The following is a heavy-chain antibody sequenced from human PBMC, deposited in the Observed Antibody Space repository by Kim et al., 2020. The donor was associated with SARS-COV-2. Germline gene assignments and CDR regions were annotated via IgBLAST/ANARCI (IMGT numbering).Heavy chain of an antibody. J-gene: IGHJ6*02. Sequence: ASVKVSCKASGYTFTSYYMHWVRQAPGQGLEWMGIINPSGGSTSYAQKFQGRVTMTRDTSTSTVYMELSSLRSEDTAVYYCARDRWAEQQLVFRYYYYGMDVWGQGTTVTVSS. V-gene: IGHV1-46*01. CDR2: INPSGGST. CDR1: GYTFTSYY. D-gene: IGHD6-13*01. CDR3: ARDRWAEQQLVFRYYYYGMDV.